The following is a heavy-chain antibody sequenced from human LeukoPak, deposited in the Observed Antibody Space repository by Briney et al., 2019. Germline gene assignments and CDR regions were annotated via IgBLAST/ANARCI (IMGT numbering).Heavy chain of an antibody. J-gene: IGHJ4*02. V-gene: IGHV3-23*01. Sequence: GGSLRLSCAASGFTFSSYAMSWVRQAPGKGLKWVSAISGSGGSTYYADSVKGRFTISRDNSKNTLYLQMNSLRAEDTAVYYCAISPGYSYGYVDYWGQGTLVTVSS. CDR1: GFTFSSYA. CDR3: AISPGYSYGYVDY. D-gene: IGHD5-18*01. CDR2: ISGSGGST.